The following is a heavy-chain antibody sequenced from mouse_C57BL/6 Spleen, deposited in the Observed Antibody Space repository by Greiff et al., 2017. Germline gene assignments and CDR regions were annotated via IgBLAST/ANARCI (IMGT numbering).Heavy chain of an antibody. CDR3: ASITTVTAY. J-gene: IGHJ3*01. Sequence: QVQLQQPGAELVRPGTSVKLSCKASGYTFTSYWMHWVKQRPGQGLEWIGVIDPSDSYTNYNQKFKGKATLTVDTSSSTAYMQLSSLTSEDSAVYYCASITTVTAYWGQGTLVTVSA. CDR2: IDPSDSYT. CDR1: GYTFTSYW. D-gene: IGHD1-1*01. V-gene: IGHV1-59*01.